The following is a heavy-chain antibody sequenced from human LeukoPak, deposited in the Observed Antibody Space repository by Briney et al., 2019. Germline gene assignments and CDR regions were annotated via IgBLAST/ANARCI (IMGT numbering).Heavy chain of an antibody. J-gene: IGHJ1*01. CDR3: ARGSCIGSTCYEYFHH. D-gene: IGHD2-2*01. V-gene: IGHV3-53*01. CDR2: FYSPGST. Sequence: GGSLRLSCAASGFTVTTKSMAWVRQAPGRGLEWVSVFYSPGSTYYADSVHGRFTISRDNSLNTLFLQMNSLRVEDTAVYSSARGSCIGSTCYEYFHHWGQGTPLTVSS. CDR1: GFTVTTKS.